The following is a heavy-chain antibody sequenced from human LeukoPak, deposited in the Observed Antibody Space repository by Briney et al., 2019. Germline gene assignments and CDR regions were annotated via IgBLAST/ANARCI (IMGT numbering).Heavy chain of an antibody. V-gene: IGHV3-43D*03. D-gene: IGHD1-26*01. CDR1: GFTFDDYA. Sequence: GGSLRLSCAASGFTFDDYAIHWVRQAPGKGLEWVSLISWDGGSTYYADSVKGRFTISRDNSKNSLYLQMSSLRVEDTALYYCAKEGGATHAFDIWGQGTMVTVSS. CDR3: AKEGGATHAFDI. J-gene: IGHJ3*02. CDR2: ISWDGGST.